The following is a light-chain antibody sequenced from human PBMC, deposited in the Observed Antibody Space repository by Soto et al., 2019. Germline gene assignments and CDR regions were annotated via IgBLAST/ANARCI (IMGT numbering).Light chain of an antibody. Sequence: IVLTQSPVTLSLFPGERATLSCMASQSVTNSYLAWFQQKPGQAPRPLIYGISNRASGIPDRFSGSGSGTDFTPTISRLETEDFAVYYCHHYASSWTFGQGIKVDI. J-gene: IGKJ1*01. CDR3: HHYASSWT. CDR2: GIS. V-gene: IGKV3-20*01. CDR1: QSVTNSY.